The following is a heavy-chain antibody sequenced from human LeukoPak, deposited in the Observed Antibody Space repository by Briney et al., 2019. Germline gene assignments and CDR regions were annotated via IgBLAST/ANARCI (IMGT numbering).Heavy chain of an antibody. CDR3: AREVHGYSYGTFDY. CDR2: ISSSSSTI. J-gene: IGHJ4*02. Sequence: GGSLRLSCAASGFTFSSYSMNWVRQAPGKGLEWVSYISSSSSTIYYADSVKGRFTIFRDNAKNSLYLQMNSLRDEDTAVYYCAREVHGYSYGTFDYWGQGTLVTVSS. D-gene: IGHD5-18*01. V-gene: IGHV3-48*02. CDR1: GFTFSSYS.